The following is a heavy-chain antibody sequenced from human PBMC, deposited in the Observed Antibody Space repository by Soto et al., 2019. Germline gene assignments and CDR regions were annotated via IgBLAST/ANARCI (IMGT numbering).Heavy chain of an antibody. V-gene: IGHV4-59*01. J-gene: IGHJ4*02. CDR1: GDSISSNY. CDR2: ISNSGYT. CDR3: ARKNDYYDY. Sequence: TLSLTCTVSGDSISSNYWSWIRQPPGKGLEWIGYISNSGYTNYNPSLKSRVTISVDTSKNQFSLKLSSVTAADTAVYYCARKNDYYDYRCQGTRVTVSS.